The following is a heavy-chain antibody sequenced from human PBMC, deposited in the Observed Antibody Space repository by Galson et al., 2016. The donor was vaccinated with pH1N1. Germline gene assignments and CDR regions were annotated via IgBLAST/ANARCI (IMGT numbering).Heavy chain of an antibody. CDR3: ARPRRDGYNEDSYYFDY. D-gene: IGHD5-24*01. CDR1: GGSISSSSYY. J-gene: IGHJ4*02. CDR2: IYYSGST. Sequence: SETLSLTCTVSGGSISSSSYYWGWIRQPPGKGLEWIGSIYYSGSTYYNPSLKSRVTISVDTSKNQFPLKLSSVTAADTAVYYCARPRRDGYNEDSYYFDYWGQGTLVTVSS. V-gene: IGHV4-39*01.